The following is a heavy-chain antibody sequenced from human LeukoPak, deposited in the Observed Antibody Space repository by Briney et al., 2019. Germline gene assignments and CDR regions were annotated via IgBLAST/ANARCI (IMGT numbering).Heavy chain of an antibody. CDR1: GYTFTSYY. D-gene: IGHD4-17*01. CDR3: ATDYGDFNGGIDY. J-gene: IGHJ4*02. V-gene: IGHV1-46*01. Sequence: ASVKVSCKASGYTFTSYYMHWVRQAPGQGLEWMGIINPSGGSTSHAQKFQGRVTMTRDTSTSTVYMELSSLRSEDAAVYYCATDYGDFNGGIDYWGQGTLVTVSS. CDR2: INPSGGST.